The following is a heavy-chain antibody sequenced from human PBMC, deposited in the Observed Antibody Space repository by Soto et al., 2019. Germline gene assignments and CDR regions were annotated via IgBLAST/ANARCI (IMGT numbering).Heavy chain of an antibody. CDR3: AKDQVSGTYYYYGMDV. D-gene: IGHD1-1*01. J-gene: IGHJ6*02. Sequence: GESLKISCAASGFTFSSYGMHWVRQAPGKGLEWVAVISYDGSNKYYADSVKGRFTISRDNSKNTLYLQMNSLRAEDTAVYYCAKDQVSGTYYYYGMDVWGQGTTVTVSS. CDR1: GFTFSSYG. V-gene: IGHV3-30*18. CDR2: ISYDGSNK.